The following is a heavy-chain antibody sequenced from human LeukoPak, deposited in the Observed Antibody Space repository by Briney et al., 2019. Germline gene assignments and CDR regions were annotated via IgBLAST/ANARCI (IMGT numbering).Heavy chain of an antibody. CDR3: ARLKYYYDSSGYRAEYFQH. J-gene: IGHJ1*01. CDR1: GGSISSYY. CDR2: IYYSGST. Sequence: SETLSPTCTVSGGSISSYYWSWIRQPPGKGLEWIGYIYYSGSTNYNPSLKSRVTISVYTSKNQFSLKLSSVTAADTAVYYCARLKYYYDSSGYRAEYFQHWGQGTLVTVSS. V-gene: IGHV4-59*01. D-gene: IGHD3-22*01.